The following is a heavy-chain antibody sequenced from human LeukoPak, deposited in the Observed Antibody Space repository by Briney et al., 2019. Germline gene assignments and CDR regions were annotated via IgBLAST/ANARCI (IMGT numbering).Heavy chain of an antibody. Sequence: SETLSLTCTVSGGSISSYYWSWIRQPSGKGLEWIGYIYYSGSTNYNPSLKSRVTISVDTSKNQFSLKLSSVTAADTAVYYCARDPVDYYDSSGYYVFDPWGQGTLVTVSS. D-gene: IGHD3-22*01. CDR2: IYYSGST. CDR1: GGSISSYY. V-gene: IGHV4-59*01. J-gene: IGHJ5*02. CDR3: ARDPVDYYDSSGYYVFDP.